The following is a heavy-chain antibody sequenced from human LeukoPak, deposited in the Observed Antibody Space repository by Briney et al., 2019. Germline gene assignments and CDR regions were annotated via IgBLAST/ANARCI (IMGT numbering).Heavy chain of an antibody. J-gene: IGHJ4*02. CDR1: GGPIWSITYY. CDR3: ARDTGGDTAMVDY. D-gene: IGHD5-18*01. Sequence: RSETLSLTWTVSGGPIWSITYYWAWIRQPPGKGLEWIGSIHYSGRTYYNPSLKSRVTISVDTSKNKFSLKLSSVTAADTAVYYCARDTGGDTAMVDYWGQGTLVTVSS. V-gene: IGHV4-39*07. CDR2: IHYSGRT.